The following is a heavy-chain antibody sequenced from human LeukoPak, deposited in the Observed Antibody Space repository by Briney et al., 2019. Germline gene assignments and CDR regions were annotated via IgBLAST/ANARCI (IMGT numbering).Heavy chain of an antibody. D-gene: IGHD1-20*01. J-gene: IGHJ4*02. CDR2: IIPIFGTA. V-gene: IGHV1-69*05. CDR3: ARVLGLFNWNSPLAH. CDR1: GGTLINYV. Sequence: ASVTVSFKASGGTLINYVISWVRQAPGQGLEWVGGIIPIFGTANYAQKLQGRVTFITDESTSIAYMELSSLRSEDTAVYYCARVLGLFNWNSPLAHWGQGTLVTVSS.